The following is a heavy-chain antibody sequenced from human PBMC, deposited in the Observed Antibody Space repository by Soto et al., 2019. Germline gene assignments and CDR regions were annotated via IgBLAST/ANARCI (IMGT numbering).Heavy chain of an antibody. Sequence: PSETLSLTCVVSGGSMSRGGQSWSWIRQPPGKGLEWLGFIYYTGSTYYNPSLKSRVTLSVDRSKNQFSPNLTSVTAADTAMYFCARAPPGPSPRLDVWGQGTTVTVSS. CDR2: IYYTGST. V-gene: IGHV4-30-2*01. J-gene: IGHJ6*02. CDR1: GGSMSRGGQS. CDR3: ARAPPGPSPRLDV. D-gene: IGHD3-10*01.